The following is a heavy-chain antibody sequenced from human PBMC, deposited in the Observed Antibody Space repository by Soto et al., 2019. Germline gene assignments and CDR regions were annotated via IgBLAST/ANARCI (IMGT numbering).Heavy chain of an antibody. V-gene: IGHV1-2*04. CDR2: INPNSGGT. CDR1: GYTFTGYY. CDR3: ARDNPYDCWSGYYSV. D-gene: IGHD3-3*01. J-gene: IGHJ4*02. Sequence: QVPLVQSGAEVQKPGASVKVSCKASGYTFTGYYMHWVRQAPGQGLEWMGWINPNSGGTNYAQKLQGWGTMTRDTSISTAYMELSRLRSDDTAVYYCARDNPYDCWSGYYSVWGQGTLVTVSS.